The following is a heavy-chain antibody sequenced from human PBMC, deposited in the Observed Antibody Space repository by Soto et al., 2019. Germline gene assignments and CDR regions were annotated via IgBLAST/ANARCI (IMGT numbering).Heavy chain of an antibody. CDR1: GFTVSSHY. Sequence: EVQLVESGGGLIQPGGSLRLSCAASGFTVSSHYMIWVRQAPGKGLEWVSVIYSGGRTSYADSVKGRFTSSRDKAKNALYLQMNSLRAEDTAEDDCERLKQWRRPDFDSGGQGTMVTVSS. D-gene: IGHD5-12*01. CDR3: ERLKQWRRPDFDS. CDR2: IYSGGRT. J-gene: IGHJ4*02. V-gene: IGHV3-53*01.